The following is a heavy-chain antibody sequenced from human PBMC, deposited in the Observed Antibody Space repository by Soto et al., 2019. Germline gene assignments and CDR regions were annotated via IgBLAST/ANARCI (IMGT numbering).Heavy chain of an antibody. V-gene: IGHV1-2*02. D-gene: IGHD5-12*01. J-gene: IGHJ5*02. CDR2: INPNSGGT. Sequence: QVQLVQSGAEVKKPGASVKVSCKASGYTFTAYYMHWVRQAPGQGLEWMGWINPNSGGTYHAQNFQGRVTMTRDTSTTTAYMELASLRSDDTAVYYCARGGGRGYNELDPWGHGTLDIVSS. CDR3: ARGGGRGYNELDP. CDR1: GYTFTAYY.